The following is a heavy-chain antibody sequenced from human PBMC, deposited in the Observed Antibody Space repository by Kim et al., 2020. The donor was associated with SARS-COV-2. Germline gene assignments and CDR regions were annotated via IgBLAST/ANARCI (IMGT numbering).Heavy chain of an antibody. CDR1: GGSISSYY. Sequence: SETLSLTCTVSGGSISSYYWSWIRQPPGKGLEWIGYIYYSGSTNYNPSLKSRVTISVDTSKNQFSLKLSSVTAADTAVYYCARDREYFQHWGQGTLVAVSS. J-gene: IGHJ1*01. CDR3: ARDREYFQH. CDR2: IYYSGST. V-gene: IGHV4-59*01.